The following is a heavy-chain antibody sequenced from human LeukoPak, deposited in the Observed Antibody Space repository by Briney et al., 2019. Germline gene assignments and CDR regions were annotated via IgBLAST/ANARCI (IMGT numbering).Heavy chain of an antibody. Sequence: RASVKVSCKASGYTFTSYGISWVRQAPGQGLEWMGWISSYNGNTNYAQKLQGRDTMTTDTSTSTAYMELRSLRSDDTALYYCARDLTVVAADTYYYYYMDVWGKGTTVTVSS. D-gene: IGHD6-13*01. V-gene: IGHV1-18*01. CDR2: ISSYNGNT. J-gene: IGHJ6*03. CDR3: ARDLTVVAADTYYYYYMDV. CDR1: GYTFTSYG.